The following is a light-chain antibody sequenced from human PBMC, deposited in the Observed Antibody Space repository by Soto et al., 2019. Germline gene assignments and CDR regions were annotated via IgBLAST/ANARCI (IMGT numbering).Light chain of an antibody. CDR1: QSVSSSY. V-gene: IGKV3-20*01. J-gene: IGKJ1*01. CDR2: GAS. CDR3: QQYGSSRT. Sequence: IVLTQSPCSLSLSTGERATLSCRASQSVSSSYLAWYQQKPGQAPRLLISGASSRATGLPDRFSGSGSGTDFTLTISRLEPEDIAVYYCQQYGSSRTSCQGTKMDIK.